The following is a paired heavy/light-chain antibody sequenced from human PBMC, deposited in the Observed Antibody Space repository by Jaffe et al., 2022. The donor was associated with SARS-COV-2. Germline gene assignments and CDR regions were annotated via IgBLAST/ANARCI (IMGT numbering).Heavy chain of an antibody. CDR1: GGSISSSSYY. Sequence: QLQLQESGPGLVKPSETLSLTCTVSGGSISSSSYYWGWIRQPPGKGLEWIGSIYYSGSTYYNPSLKSRVTISVDTSKNQFSLKLSSVTAADTAVYYCARHGEGWYCSGGSCLTPPNWFDPWGQGTLVTVSS. J-gene: IGHJ5*02. CDR2: IYYSGST. CDR3: ARHGEGWYCSGGSCLTPPNWFDP. V-gene: IGHV4-39*01. D-gene: IGHD2-15*01.
Light chain of an antibody. CDR1: QGISSY. CDR2: YAS. J-gene: IGKJ4*01. CDR3: QQYYSTPP. V-gene: IGKV1D-43*01. Sequence: AIRMTQSPFSLSASVGDRVTITCWASQGISSYLAWYQQKPAKAPKLFIYYASSLQSGVPSRFSGSGSGTDYTLTISSLQPEDFATYYCQQYYSTPPFGGGTKVEIK.